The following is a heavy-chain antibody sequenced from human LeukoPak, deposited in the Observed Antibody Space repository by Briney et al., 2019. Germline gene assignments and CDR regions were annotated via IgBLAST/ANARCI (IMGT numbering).Heavy chain of an antibody. CDR2: IYYSGST. J-gene: IGHJ5*02. Sequence: RPSETLSLTCTVSGGSITSSYYYWGWIRQPPGKGLEWIGSIYYSGSTYYNPSLKSRVTISVDTSKKQFFLKLSSVTAADTGVYYCARHDYGESNWFDPWGQGTLVTVSS. V-gene: IGHV4-39*01. CDR3: ARHDYGESNWFDP. D-gene: IGHD4-17*01. CDR1: GGSITSSYYY.